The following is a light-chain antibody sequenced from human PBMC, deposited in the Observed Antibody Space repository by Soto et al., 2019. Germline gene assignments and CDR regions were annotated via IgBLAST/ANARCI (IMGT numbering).Light chain of an antibody. Sequence: EIVLTQSPGTLSLSPGDRATLSCRASQSFSTSYLAWYQHKPGQAPRLLIYNTFTRATGIPDRFSGSGSGTDFTLTISRLEPEDFAVYYCQQFGGSPFTFGPGTKVDIK. V-gene: IGKV3-20*01. CDR3: QQFGGSPFT. CDR1: QSFSTSY. CDR2: NTF. J-gene: IGKJ3*01.